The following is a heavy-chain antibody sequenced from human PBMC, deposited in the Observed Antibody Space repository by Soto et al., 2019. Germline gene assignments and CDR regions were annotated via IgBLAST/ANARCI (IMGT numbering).Heavy chain of an antibody. CDR1: GYSFTTYW. V-gene: IGHV5-51*01. CDR3: VRLSYDLCSARTLHYFDY. J-gene: IGHJ4*02. CDR2: IYPGDSDT. D-gene: IGHD3-3*01. Sequence: GESLKISCKGSGYSFTTYWIGWVRQMPGKGLEWMGTIYPGDSDTRYRPSFQGQVTISADKSISTAYLQWSSLRASDTAIYYCVRLSYDLCSARTLHYFDYWGQGTLVTVSS.